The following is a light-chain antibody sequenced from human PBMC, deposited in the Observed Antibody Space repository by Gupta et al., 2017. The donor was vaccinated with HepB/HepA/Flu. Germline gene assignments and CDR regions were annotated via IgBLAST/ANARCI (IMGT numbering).Light chain of an antibody. CDR2: QDN. J-gene: IGLJ3*02. CDR3: QAWDSGVV. Sequence: SSELPQPPSLSVSPAQTASITRSGDRLGDKYACWYQQKPGQSPTLVIYQDNKRPSGIPERFSGSNTGNTATLTVSGTQAMDEAYYYCQAWDSGVVFGGGTKLTVL. V-gene: IGLV3-1*01. CDR1: RLGDKY.